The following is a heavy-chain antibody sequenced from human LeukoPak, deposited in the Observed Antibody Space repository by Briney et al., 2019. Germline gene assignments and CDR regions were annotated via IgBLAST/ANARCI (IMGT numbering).Heavy chain of an antibody. V-gene: IGHV4-39*01. D-gene: IGHD5-12*01. J-gene: IGHJ4*02. CDR3: ARRPGGYREIGFDY. CDR1: GGSISSSSYY. Sequence: PSETLSLTCTVSGGSISSSSYYWGWIRQPPGKGLEWIGSIYYSGSTYYNPSLKSRVTISVDTSKNQFSLKLSSVTAADTAVYYCARRPGGYREIGFDYWGQGTLVTVSS. CDR2: IYYSGST.